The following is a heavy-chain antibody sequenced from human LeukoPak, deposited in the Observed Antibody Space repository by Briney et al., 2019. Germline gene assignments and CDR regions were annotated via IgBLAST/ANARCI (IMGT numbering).Heavy chain of an antibody. CDR3: ARDPPRGAVAGTGGY. CDR1: GYTFTSYG. CDR2: ISAYNGNT. V-gene: IGHV1-18*01. Sequence: SVKVSFKASGYTFTSYGISWVRQAPGQGLGWMGWISAYNGNTNYAKKLQGRVTMTTDTSTSTAYMELRSLRSDDTAVYYCARDPPRGAVAGTGGYWGQGTLVTVSA. J-gene: IGHJ4*02. D-gene: IGHD6-19*01.